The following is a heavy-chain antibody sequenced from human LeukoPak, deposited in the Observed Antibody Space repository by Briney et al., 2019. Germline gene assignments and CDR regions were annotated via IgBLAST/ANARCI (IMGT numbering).Heavy chain of an antibody. J-gene: IGHJ4*02. CDR2: INSGGTVT. D-gene: IGHD5-18*01. V-gene: IGHV3-74*01. CDR3: GSGIQVLFGLDY. CDR1: GFTFDDFS. Sequence: QSGGSLRLSCTASGFTFDDFSIHWVRQTPGKGLEWVSRINSGGTVTNYADSVKGRLTISRDNAKNSLYLQMNSLRGEDTAVYYCGSGIQVLFGLDYWGQGTLVTVSS.